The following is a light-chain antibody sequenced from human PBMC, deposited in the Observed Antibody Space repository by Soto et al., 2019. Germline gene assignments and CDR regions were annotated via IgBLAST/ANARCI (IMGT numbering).Light chain of an antibody. CDR3: QQYGRSPWT. J-gene: IGKJ1*01. V-gene: IGKV3-20*01. CDR1: QSIISSF. CDR2: GAS. Sequence: EIVLTQSPGILSLSPGERASLSCGASQSIISSFLAWYQQKPGQAPRLLIYGASSRATGIPDRFSGTGSETDFTLTISRLEPEDFAVYYCQQYGRSPWTFGQGTKVDIK.